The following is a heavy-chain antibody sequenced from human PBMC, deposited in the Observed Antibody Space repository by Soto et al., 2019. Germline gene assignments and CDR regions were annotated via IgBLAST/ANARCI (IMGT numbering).Heavy chain of an antibody. Sequence: EVQLVESGGGLVQPGGSLRLSCAASGFTFSSYSMNWVRQAPGKGLEWVSYISSSSSTIYYADSVKGRFTISRNNAKNSLYLQVNRLGAEDRAVYSCARDVFQFFDWPLQNMDVW. CDR1: GFTFSSYS. D-gene: IGHD3-9*01. V-gene: IGHV3-48*01. CDR2: ISSSSSTI. CDR3: ARDVFQFFDWPLQNMDV. J-gene: IGHJ6*03.